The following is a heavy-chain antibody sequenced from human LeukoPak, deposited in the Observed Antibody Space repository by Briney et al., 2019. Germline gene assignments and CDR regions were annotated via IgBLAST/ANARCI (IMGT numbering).Heavy chain of an antibody. J-gene: IGHJ4*02. CDR2: IYHSGST. CDR1: GGSISSSSYH. Sequence: SETLSLTCNVSGGSISSSSYHWGWIRQPPGKGLEWIGSIYHSGSTHYNPSLKSRVTISVDTSKNQFSLKLSSVAAADTAVYYCARQLRGEAVAGHLQPFDYWGQGTLVTVSS. V-gene: IGHV4-39*01. CDR3: ARQLRGEAVAGHLQPFDY. D-gene: IGHD6-19*01.